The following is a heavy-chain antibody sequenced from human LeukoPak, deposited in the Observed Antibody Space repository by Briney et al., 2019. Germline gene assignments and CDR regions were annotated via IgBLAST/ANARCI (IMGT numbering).Heavy chain of an antibody. CDR1: GGSISSSSYY. Sequence: SETLSLTCTVSGGSISSSSYYWGWIRQPPGKGLEWIGSIYYSGSTYYNPSLKSRVTISVDTSKNQFSLKLSSVTAADTAVYYCAGPDYGDYVSDAFDIWGQGTMVTVSS. J-gene: IGHJ3*02. V-gene: IGHV4-39*01. D-gene: IGHD4-17*01. CDR2: IYYSGST. CDR3: AGPDYGDYVSDAFDI.